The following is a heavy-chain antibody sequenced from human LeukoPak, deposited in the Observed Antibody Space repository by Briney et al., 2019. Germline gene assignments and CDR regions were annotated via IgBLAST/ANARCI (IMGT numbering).Heavy chain of an antibody. V-gene: IGHV4-59*01. CDR1: GGSISSYY. Sequence: PSETLSLTCTVSGGSISSYYWSWIRQPPGKGLEWIGYIYNSGSTNYNPSLKSRVMISVDTPKNQFSPKLSTVTAADTAVYFCAGRSRSGWYYDYWGQGTLVTVSS. CDR3: AGRSRSGWYYDY. D-gene: IGHD6-19*01. J-gene: IGHJ4*02. CDR2: IYNSGST.